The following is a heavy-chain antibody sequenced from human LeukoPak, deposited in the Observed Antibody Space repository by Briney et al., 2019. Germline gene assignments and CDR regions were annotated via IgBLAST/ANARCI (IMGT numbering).Heavy chain of an antibody. Sequence: GGSLRLSCAASGFTFSNYGLSWVRQAPGKGLEWVSGITGSGGSTYYAGSVKGRFTISRDNSKNTLYLQMNSLRAEDTAVYYCAKDRPTVVTRRHYFDYWGQGILVTVSS. CDR2: ITGSGGST. D-gene: IGHD4-23*01. J-gene: IGHJ4*02. V-gene: IGHV3-23*01. CDR3: AKDRPTVVTRRHYFDY. CDR1: GFTFSNYG.